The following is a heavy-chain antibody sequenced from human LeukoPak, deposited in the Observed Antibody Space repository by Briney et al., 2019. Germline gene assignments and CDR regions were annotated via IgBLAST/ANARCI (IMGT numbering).Heavy chain of an antibody. V-gene: IGHV3-20*04. CDR3: ARDRSYYDSSGYYAY. CDR2: INWNGGKT. D-gene: IGHD3-22*01. Sequence: GGSLRLSCAASGFTFDDYGMTWVRQVPGKGLEWVSGINWNGGKTNYADSVKGRFTISRDNAKNSLYLQMNSLRAEDTAVYYCARDRSYYDSSGYYAYWGQGTLVTVSS. CDR1: GFTFDDYG. J-gene: IGHJ4*02.